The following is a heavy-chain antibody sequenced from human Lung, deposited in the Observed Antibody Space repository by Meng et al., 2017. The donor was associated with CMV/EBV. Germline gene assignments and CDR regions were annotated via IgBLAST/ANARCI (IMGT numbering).Heavy chain of an antibody. CDR3: ARDPYATGWAG. V-gene: IGHV4-4*02. Sequence: QLQLQLPVLALLKPSGTLSLTCPVSGGSISISTWCSWVRQPPGKGLEWIGEIYHSGGTNYNPSLRGRVTISLDKSKNQFSLTLRSVTAADTAVYYCARDPYATGWAGWGQGTLVTVSS. CDR1: GGSISISTW. J-gene: IGHJ4*02. CDR2: IYHSGGT. D-gene: IGHD6-19*01.